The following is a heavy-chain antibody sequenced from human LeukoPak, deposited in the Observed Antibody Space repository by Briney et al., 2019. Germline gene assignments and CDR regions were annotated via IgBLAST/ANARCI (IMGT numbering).Heavy chain of an antibody. CDR3: ARDGSGPNRYFDY. CDR1: GGSISSGDYY. CDR2: IYYSGST. D-gene: IGHD3-10*01. V-gene: IGHV4-30-4*01. Sequence: SETLSLTCTVSGGSISSGDYYWSWIRQPPGKGLEWIGYIYYSGSTYYNPSLKSRVTISVDTSKNQFSLKLSSVTAADTAVYYCARDGSGPNRYFDYWGQGTLVTVSS. J-gene: IGHJ4*02.